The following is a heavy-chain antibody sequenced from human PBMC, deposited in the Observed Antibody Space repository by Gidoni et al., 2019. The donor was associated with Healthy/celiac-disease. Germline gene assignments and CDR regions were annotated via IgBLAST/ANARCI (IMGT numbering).Heavy chain of an antibody. D-gene: IGHD2-15*01. V-gene: IGHV4-39*01. Sequence: QLQLQESGPGLVKPSETLSLTCTVSGGSISSSSYYWGWIRQPPGKGLEWIGSIYYSGSTYYNPSLKSRVTISVDTSKNQFSLKLSSVTAADTAVYYCARQVVFPLYYYYGMDVWGQGTTVTVSS. CDR3: ARQVVFPLYYYYGMDV. CDR1: GGSISSSSYY. J-gene: IGHJ6*02. CDR2: IYYSGST.